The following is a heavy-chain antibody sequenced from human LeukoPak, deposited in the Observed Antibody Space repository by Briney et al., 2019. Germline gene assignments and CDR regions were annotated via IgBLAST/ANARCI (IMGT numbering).Heavy chain of an antibody. CDR2: IKQDGSEK. CDR3: ATYDSSGYFDAFDI. V-gene: IGHV3-7*01. J-gene: IGHJ3*02. CDR1: GFTFSSYE. D-gene: IGHD3-22*01. Sequence: HSGGSLRLSCAASGFTFSSYEMNWVRQAPGKGLEWVANIKQDGSEKYYVDSVKGRFTISRDNAKNSLYLQMNSLRAEDTAVYYCATYDSSGYFDAFDIWGQGTMVTVSS.